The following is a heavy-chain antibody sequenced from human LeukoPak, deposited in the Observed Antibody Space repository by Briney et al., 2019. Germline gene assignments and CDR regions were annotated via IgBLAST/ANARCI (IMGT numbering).Heavy chain of an antibody. CDR2: INHSGST. D-gene: IGHD3-3*01. CDR3: ARVKDFWSGYCPSRIYYFDY. J-gene: IGHJ4*02. V-gene: IGHV4-34*01. CDR1: GGSFSGYY. Sequence: SETLSLTCAVYGGSFSGYYWSWIRQPPGKGLEWIGEINHSGSTNYNPSLKSRVTISVDTSKNQFSLKLSSVTAADTAVYYCARVKDFWSGYCPSRIYYFDYWGQGTLVTVSS.